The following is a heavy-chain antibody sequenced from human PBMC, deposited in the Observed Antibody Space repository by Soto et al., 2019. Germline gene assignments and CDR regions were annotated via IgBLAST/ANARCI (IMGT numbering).Heavy chain of an antibody. CDR1: GFTFSDYS. CDR2: LTSRGTT. V-gene: IGHV3-23*01. Sequence: EVQLLESGGGLVQPGGSLRLSCAASGFTFSDYSMTWVRQAPGRGLEWVSTLTSRGTTFYADSVKGLFTISRDNYKNTLSLQIHSLRTDDTALYYCAKLATKVPTQGNYLDCWGQRSLVTVSS. CDR3: AKLATKVPTQGNYLDC. J-gene: IGHJ4*02. D-gene: IGHD5-12*01.